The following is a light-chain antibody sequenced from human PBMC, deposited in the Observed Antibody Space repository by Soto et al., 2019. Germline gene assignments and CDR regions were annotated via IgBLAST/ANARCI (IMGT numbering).Light chain of an antibody. CDR1: QGVSTY. CDR3: QQLNGYPLT. CDR2: AAS. J-gene: IGKJ4*01. V-gene: IGKV1-9*01. Sequence: DIQLTQSPSFLSASVGDRVTITCRASQGVSTYLAWYQQKPGRAPKLLIYAASTLQSGVPSRFSGSGSGTEITLTISSLQPEDSATYYCQQLNGYPLTFGGGTKVEIK.